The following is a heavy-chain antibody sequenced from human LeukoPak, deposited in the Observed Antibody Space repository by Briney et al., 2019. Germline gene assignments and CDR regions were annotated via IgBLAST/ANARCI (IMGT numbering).Heavy chain of an antibody. CDR3: ARALTRYSTAWYGY. CDR2: INPNSGDT. Sequence: GASVKVSCKVSGYTLTELSMHWVRQAPGKGLEWMAWINPNSGDTNFAQKFQGRVTMTRDTSITTAYMDLSSLTSDDTALYYCARALTRYSTAWYGYWGQGTLVTVSS. CDR1: GYTLTELS. V-gene: IGHV1-2*02. D-gene: IGHD6-19*01. J-gene: IGHJ4*02.